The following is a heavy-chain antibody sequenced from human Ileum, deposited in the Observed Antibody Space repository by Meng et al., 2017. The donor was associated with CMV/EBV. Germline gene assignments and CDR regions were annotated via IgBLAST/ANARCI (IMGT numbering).Heavy chain of an antibody. Sequence: SGGTFSIDAINWVRQARGQGLEWMGGLIPLLGIATYAQKFQDRVTITPDKSTSTAYMELRSLRSEDTAVYYCARLAECSGGSCYFDYWGQGTLVTVSS. CDR1: GGTFSIDA. D-gene: IGHD2-15*01. V-gene: IGHV1-69*10. CDR2: LIPLLGIA. J-gene: IGHJ4*02. CDR3: ARLAECSGGSCYFDY.